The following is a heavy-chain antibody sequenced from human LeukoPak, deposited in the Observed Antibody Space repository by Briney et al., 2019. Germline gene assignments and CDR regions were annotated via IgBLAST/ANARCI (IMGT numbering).Heavy chain of an antibody. Sequence: GGSLRLSCAASRFIFSSYAMHWVRQAPGKGLEWVAVLSYDGSDKYYADSVKGRFTISRDNSKNTLYLQMNSLRAEDTAVYYCAKDLGRYFDGGAFDIWGQGTMVTVSS. D-gene: IGHD3-9*01. V-gene: IGHV3-30*04. CDR3: AKDLGRYFDGGAFDI. CDR2: LSYDGSDK. J-gene: IGHJ3*02. CDR1: RFIFSSYA.